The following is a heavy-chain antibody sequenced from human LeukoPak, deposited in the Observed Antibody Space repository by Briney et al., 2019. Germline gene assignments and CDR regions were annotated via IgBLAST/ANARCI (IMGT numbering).Heavy chain of an antibody. CDR2: IASDGSST. J-gene: IGHJ4*02. V-gene: IGHV3-74*01. CDR1: GVTFSSYW. D-gene: IGHD4-23*01. Sequence: RGSLRLSCAASGVTFSSYWMNWVRQAPGKGLVWVSRIASDGSSTTYADSVKGRFSISRDNAKNTLYLQMNSLRVEDTAVYYCARGRPRGNDYWGQGTLVTVSS. CDR3: ARGRPRGNDY.